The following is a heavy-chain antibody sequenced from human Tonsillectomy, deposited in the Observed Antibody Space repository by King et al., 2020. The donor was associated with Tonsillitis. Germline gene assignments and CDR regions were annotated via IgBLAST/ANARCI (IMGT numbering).Heavy chain of an antibody. CDR3: ARTRIAARLNWFDP. V-gene: IGHV2-70*11. J-gene: IGHJ5*02. D-gene: IGHD6-6*01. CDR1: GFSLSTSGMC. Sequence: VTLQESGPALVKPPQTLTLTCTFSGFSLSTSGMCVSWIRQPPGKALEWLARIDWDDNKYYSTSLKTRLTISKDTSKNQVVLTMTNMDPVDTATYYCARTRIAARLNWFDPWGQGTLVTVSS. CDR2: IDWDDNK.